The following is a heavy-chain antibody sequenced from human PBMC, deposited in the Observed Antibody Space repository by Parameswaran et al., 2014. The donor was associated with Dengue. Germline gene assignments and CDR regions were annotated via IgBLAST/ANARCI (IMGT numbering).Heavy chain of an antibody. J-gene: IGHJ6*02. CDR2: ISYDGSNK. D-gene: IGHD3-10*01. Sequence: WIRQPPGKGLEWVAVISYDGSNKYYADSVKGRFTISRDNSKNTLYLQMNSLRAEDTAVYYCAKDITYYYGSGSYFYGMDVWGQGTTVTVSS. V-gene: IGHV3-30*18. CDR3: AKDITYYYGSGSYFYGMDV.